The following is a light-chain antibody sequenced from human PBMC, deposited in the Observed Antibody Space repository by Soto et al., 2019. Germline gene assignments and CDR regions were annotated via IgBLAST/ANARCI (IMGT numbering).Light chain of an antibody. CDR2: TAS. J-gene: IGKJ4*01. V-gene: IGKV1-9*01. CDR1: QDIRSY. Sequence: IQLTKSQTHLTESVGNRVTITGVSSQDIRSYLVWYQQKPGKAPELLIYTASILLGGVPSRFSGSGSGTDFTLTVSSLQPEDFATYYCQQLSTYPLTFGGGTKVDI. CDR3: QQLSTYPLT.